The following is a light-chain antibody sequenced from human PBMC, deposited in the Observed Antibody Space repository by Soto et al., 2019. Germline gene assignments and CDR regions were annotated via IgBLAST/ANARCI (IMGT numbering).Light chain of an antibody. Sequence: DIQMTQSPSSLSASVGDRVTITCRASQTISTYVNWYQQKPGKAPRLLIYDASSLLSGVPSRFSGSGSGTVFTLTIASLQPEDFSTYYCQHSDSTPYTFGQGTKVEI. CDR3: QHSDSTPYT. CDR2: DAS. J-gene: IGKJ2*01. CDR1: QTISTY. V-gene: IGKV1-39*01.